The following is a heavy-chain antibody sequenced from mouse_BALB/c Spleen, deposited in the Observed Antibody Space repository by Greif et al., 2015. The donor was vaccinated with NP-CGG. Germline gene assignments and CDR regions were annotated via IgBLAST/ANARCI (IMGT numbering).Heavy chain of an antibody. Sequence: EVHLVESGGGLVQPGGSMKLSCVASGFTFSNYWMNWVRQSPEKGLEWVAEIRLKSNNYATHYAESVKGRFTISRDDSKSSVYQQMNNLRAEDTGIYYCTTGFAYWGQGTLVTVSA. CDR3: TTGFAY. CDR2: IRLKSNNYAT. V-gene: IGHV6-6*02. J-gene: IGHJ3*01. CDR1: GFTFSNYW.